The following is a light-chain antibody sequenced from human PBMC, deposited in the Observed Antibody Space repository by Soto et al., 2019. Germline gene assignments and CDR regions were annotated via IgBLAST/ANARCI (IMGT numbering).Light chain of an antibody. CDR1: GSDIGSYKY. Sequence: QSVLTQPASVSGSPGHSITISCTGTGSDIGSYKYVSWYQQHPGKAPKLIIFEANNRPSGVSDRFSGSKSGNTASLIISGLQAEDEADYYCASYTSISSLGVVGTGTKVTV. CDR2: EAN. V-gene: IGLV2-14*03. CDR3: ASYTSISSLGV. J-gene: IGLJ1*01.